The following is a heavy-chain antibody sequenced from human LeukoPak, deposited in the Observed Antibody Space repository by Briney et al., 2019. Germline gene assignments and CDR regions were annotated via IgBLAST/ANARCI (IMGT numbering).Heavy chain of an antibody. V-gene: IGHV3-11*03. J-gene: IGHJ4*02. Sequence: GGSLRLSCAASGFTFSDYYMSWIRQAPGKGLEWVSYISSRSSHTNYADSVKGRFTISRDNAKNSLYLQMNSLRAEDTAVYYCARFSSGWYSFDYWGQGTLVTVSS. D-gene: IGHD6-19*01. CDR1: GFTFSDYY. CDR3: ARFSSGWYSFDY. CDR2: ISSRSSHT.